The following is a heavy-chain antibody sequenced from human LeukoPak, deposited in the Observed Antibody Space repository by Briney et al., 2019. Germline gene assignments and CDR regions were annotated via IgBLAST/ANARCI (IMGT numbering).Heavy chain of an antibody. J-gene: IGHJ4*02. CDR3: ARYRNYSDSSGYYPFDS. V-gene: IGHV3-53*01. CDR1: GFTVSSNY. D-gene: IGHD3-22*01. Sequence: PGGSLRLSCAASGFTVSSNYMSWVRQAPGRGLEWVAIIYSGGSTYYADSVKGRCTISRDNSKNTLYLQMNSPRAEDTAVYYCARYRNYSDSSGYYPFDSWGQGSLVTVSS. CDR2: IYSGGST.